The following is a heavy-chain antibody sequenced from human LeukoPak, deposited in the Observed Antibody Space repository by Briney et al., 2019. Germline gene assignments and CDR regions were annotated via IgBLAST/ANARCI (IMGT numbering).Heavy chain of an antibody. D-gene: IGHD6-13*01. Sequence: PSETLSLTCTVSGGSISSYYWSWIRQPPGKGLEWIGYIYYSGSTNYNPSLKSRVTISVDTSKNQFSLKLSSVTAADTAVYYCARAYSSSWRHYNWFDPWGQGTLVTVSS. J-gene: IGHJ5*02. V-gene: IGHV4-59*12. CDR1: GGSISSYY. CDR2: IYYSGST. CDR3: ARAYSSSWRHYNWFDP.